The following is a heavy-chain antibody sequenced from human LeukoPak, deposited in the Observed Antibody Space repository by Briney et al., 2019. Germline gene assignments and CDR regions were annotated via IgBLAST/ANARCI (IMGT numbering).Heavy chain of an antibody. Sequence: ASVKVSCKAFGYTFTSNYMHWVRQAPGQGPEWMGVISPSGGSTTYAQKFQGRVTLTRDMSTSTDYLELSSLRSEDTAVYYCARDRGRDGYNGWGQGTLVTVSS. D-gene: IGHD5-24*01. CDR1: GYTFTSNY. CDR2: ISPSGGST. J-gene: IGHJ4*02. V-gene: IGHV1-46*01. CDR3: ARDRGRDGYNG.